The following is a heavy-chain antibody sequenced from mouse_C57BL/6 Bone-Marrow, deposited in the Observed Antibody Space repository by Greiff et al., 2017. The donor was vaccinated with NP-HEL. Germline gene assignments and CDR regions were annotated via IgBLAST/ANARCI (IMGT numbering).Heavy chain of an antibody. CDR3: ARSRRDSAWFAY. D-gene: IGHD2-13*01. CDR2: IYPGDGDT. Sequence: VQLVESGAELVKPGASVKISCKASGYAFSSYWMNWVKQRPGKGLEWIGQIYPGDGDTNYNGKFKGKATLTADKSSSTAYMQLSSLTSEDSAVYFCARSRRDSAWFAYWGQGTLVTVSA. V-gene: IGHV1-80*01. CDR1: GYAFSSYW. J-gene: IGHJ3*01.